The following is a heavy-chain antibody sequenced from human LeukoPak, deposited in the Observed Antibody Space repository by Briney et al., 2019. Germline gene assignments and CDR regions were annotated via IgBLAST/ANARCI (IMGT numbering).Heavy chain of an antibody. CDR3: ARGGASYGSGSYYLPYYYYMDV. J-gene: IGHJ6*03. Sequence: ASVKVSCKASGYTFTSYDINWVRQATGQGLEWMGWMNPNSGNTGYAQKFQGRVTITRNTSISTAYMELSSLRSEDTAVYYCARGGASYGSGSYYLPYYYYMDVWGKGTTVTVSS. CDR1: GYTFTSYD. D-gene: IGHD3-10*01. CDR2: MNPNSGNT. V-gene: IGHV1-8*03.